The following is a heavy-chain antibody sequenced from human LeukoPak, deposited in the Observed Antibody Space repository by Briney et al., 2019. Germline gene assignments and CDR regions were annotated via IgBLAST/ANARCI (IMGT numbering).Heavy chain of an antibody. Sequence: ASVKVSCKASGYTFTGYYMHWVRQAPGQGLEWMGWINPNSGGTNYAQKFQGRVTVTRDTSISTAYVELSRLTSDDTAIYYCAREEQYRNYFDHWGQGTLITVSP. CDR3: AREEQYRNYFDH. CDR1: GYTFTGYY. V-gene: IGHV1-2*02. D-gene: IGHD1/OR15-1a*01. J-gene: IGHJ4*02. CDR2: INPNSGGT.